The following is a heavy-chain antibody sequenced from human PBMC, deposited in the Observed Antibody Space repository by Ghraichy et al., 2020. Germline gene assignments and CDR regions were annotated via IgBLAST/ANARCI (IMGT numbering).Heavy chain of an antibody. V-gene: IGHV1-2*02. D-gene: IGHD6-19*01. CDR3: ARDNWGSGWYWGGMDV. CDR2: INPNSGGT. Sequence: ASVKVSCKASGYTFTGYYMHWVRQAPGQGLEWMGWINPNSGGTNYAQKFQGRVTMTRDTSISTAYMELSRLRSDDTAVYYCARDNWGSGWYWGGMDVWGQGTTVTVSS. J-gene: IGHJ6*02. CDR1: GYTFTGYY.